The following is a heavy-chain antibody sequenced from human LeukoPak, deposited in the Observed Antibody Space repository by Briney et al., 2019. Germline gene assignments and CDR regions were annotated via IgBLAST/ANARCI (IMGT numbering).Heavy chain of an antibody. CDR3: ARDPGVIPVHYMDV. CDR1: GFIFSTHA. D-gene: IGHD4-23*01. V-gene: IGHV3-23*01. CDR2: ISGPGGTT. J-gene: IGHJ6*03. Sequence: GGSLRLSCVVSGFIFSTHAMTWVRQAPGEGLERVLDISGPGGTTYYAAYVKGRFTISRDNTKTTPFLQMNSLRAEDTAVYYCARDPGVIPVHYMDVWGKGTTVIVSS.